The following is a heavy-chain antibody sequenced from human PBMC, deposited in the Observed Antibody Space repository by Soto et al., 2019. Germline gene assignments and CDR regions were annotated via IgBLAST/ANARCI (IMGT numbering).Heavy chain of an antibody. CDR1: GGTVRSGGYS. Sequence: SETQSLTCTVSGGTVRSGGYSWRWIRQPPGKGLEWIGYIYHSGSTYYNPSLKSRVTISVDRSKNQFSLKLSSVTAADTAVYYCARAARGYNWFDPWGQGTLVTVSS. D-gene: IGHD6-6*01. V-gene: IGHV4-30-2*01. CDR3: ARAARGYNWFDP. J-gene: IGHJ5*02. CDR2: IYHSGST.